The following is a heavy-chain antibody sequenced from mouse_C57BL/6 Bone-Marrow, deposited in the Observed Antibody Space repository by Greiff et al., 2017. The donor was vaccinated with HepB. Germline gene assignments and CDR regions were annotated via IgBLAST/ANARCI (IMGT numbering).Heavy chain of an antibody. D-gene: IGHD1-1*01. CDR1: GYSITSGYY. CDR3: ARWITTVVATNFDY. Sequence: DVKLQESGPGLVKPSQSLSLTCSVTGYSITSGYYWNWIRQFPGTKLEWMGYISYDGSNNYNPSLKNRISITRDTSKNQFFLKLNSVTTEDTATYYCARWITTVVATNFDYWGQGTTLTVSS. V-gene: IGHV3-6*01. CDR2: ISYDGSN. J-gene: IGHJ2*01.